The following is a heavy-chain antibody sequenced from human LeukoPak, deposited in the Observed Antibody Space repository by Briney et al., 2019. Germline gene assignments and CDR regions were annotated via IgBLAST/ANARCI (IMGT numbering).Heavy chain of an antibody. CDR3: ARGLGVPGVYPDLRF. D-gene: IGHD2-2*01. J-gene: IGHJ4*02. V-gene: IGHV1-8*01. Sequence: GASVKVSCKASGYTFTSYDTNWVRQATGQGLEWMGWMNPNSGNTGYAQKFQGRVTMTRDTSISTAYMELRSLRSEDTAVYYCARGLGVPGVYPDLRFWGQGTLVIVSS. CDR1: GYTFTSYD. CDR2: MNPNSGNT.